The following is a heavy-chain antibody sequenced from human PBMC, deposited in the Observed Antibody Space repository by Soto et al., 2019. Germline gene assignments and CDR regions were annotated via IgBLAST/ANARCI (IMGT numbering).Heavy chain of an antibody. V-gene: IGHV1-69*01. CDR1: GGTIISHA. CDR3: ASRERVDALDV. CDR2: IIPILGSA. Sequence: QVQLVQSGAEVKRPGSSVTVSCTASGGTIISHAISWVRQAPGQGLEWMGGIIPILGSANYAQKFQDRLTIIADASTSTTYMELSSLRSDDAAVYYCASRERVDALDVWGQGTLVTVSS. D-gene: IGHD1-26*01. J-gene: IGHJ3*01.